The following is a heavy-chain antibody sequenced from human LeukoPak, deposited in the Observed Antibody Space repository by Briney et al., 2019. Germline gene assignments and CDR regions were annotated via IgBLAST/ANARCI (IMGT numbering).Heavy chain of an antibody. CDR2: INHRGST. J-gene: IGHJ4*02. V-gene: IGHV4-34*01. CDR1: GGSFSGYY. CDR3: ARGLRQLVRSWHY. D-gene: IGHD6-6*01. Sequence: SETLSLTCAVYGGSFSGYYWSWIRQPPGKGLEWIGEINHRGSTNYNPSLKSRVTISVDTSKNQFSLKLSSVTAADTAVYYCARGLRQLVRSWHYWGQGTLVTVSS.